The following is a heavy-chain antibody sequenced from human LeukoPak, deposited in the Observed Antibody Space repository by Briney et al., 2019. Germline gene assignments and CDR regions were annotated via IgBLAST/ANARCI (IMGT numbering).Heavy chain of an antibody. CDR2: INHRGST. J-gene: IGHJ4*02. V-gene: IGHV4-34*01. CDR1: GGSFSGYY. CDR3: ARGLRQLVRSWHY. D-gene: IGHD6-6*01. Sequence: SETLSLTCAVYGGSFSGYYWSWIRQPPGKGLEWIGEINHRGSTNYNPSLKSRVTISVDTSKNQFSLKLSSVTAADTAVYYCARGLRQLVRSWHYWGQGTLVTVSS.